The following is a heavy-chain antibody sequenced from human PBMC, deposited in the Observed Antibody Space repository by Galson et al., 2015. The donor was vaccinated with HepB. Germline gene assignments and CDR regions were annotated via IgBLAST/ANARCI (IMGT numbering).Heavy chain of an antibody. CDR2: ISYDGSNK. J-gene: IGHJ2*01. CDR3: AKSGENWYFDL. D-gene: IGHD3-10*01. CDR1: GFTFSSYG. Sequence: SLRLSCAASGFTFSSYGMHWVRQAPGKGLEWVAVISYDGSNKYYADSVKGRFTISRDNSKNTLYLQMNSLRAEDTAVYYCAKSGENWYFDLWGRGTLVTVSS. V-gene: IGHV3-30*18.